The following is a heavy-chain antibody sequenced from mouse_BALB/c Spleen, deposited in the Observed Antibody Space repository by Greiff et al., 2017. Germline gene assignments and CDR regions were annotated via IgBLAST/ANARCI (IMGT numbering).Heavy chain of an antibody. CDR3: ARTYGSSSWFAY. Sequence: DVQLQESGPGLVKPSPSLSLTCPVPGSSITSDYAWNWIRQFPGNNLEWMGYISYSGSTSYNPSLKSRISITRDTSKNQFFLQLNSVTTEDTATYYCARTYGSSSWFAYWGQGTLVTVSA. CDR1: GSSITSDYA. J-gene: IGHJ3*01. CDR2: ISYSGST. D-gene: IGHD1-1*01. V-gene: IGHV3-2*02.